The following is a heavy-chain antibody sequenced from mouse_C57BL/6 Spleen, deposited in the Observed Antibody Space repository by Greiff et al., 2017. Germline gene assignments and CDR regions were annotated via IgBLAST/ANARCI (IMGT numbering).Heavy chain of an antibody. D-gene: IGHD1-1*01. V-gene: IGHV5-9-1*02. CDR1: GFTFSSYA. CDR3: TREGTTVVEDWYFDV. J-gene: IGHJ1*03. CDR2: ISSGGDYI. Sequence: DVMLVESGEGLVKPGGSLKLSCAASGFTFSSYAMSWVRQTPEKRLEWVAYISSGGDYIYYADTVKGRFTISRDNARNTLYLQMSSLKSEDTAMYYCTREGTTVVEDWYFDVWGTGTTVTVSS.